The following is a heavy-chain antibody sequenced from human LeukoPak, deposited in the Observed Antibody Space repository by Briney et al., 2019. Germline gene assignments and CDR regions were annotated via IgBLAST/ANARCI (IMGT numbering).Heavy chain of an antibody. CDR2: VYSSGST. J-gene: IGHJ4*01. CDR1: GDSISNFY. D-gene: IGHD6-19*01. Sequence: SETLSLTCTVSGDSISNFYWSWIRQPAGKGLEWIGRVYSSGSTNYNPSLKSRVSMSVDTSKNQYSLRLISVTAADTAVYYCARAGFGSGWHYFDYWGRGILVSVSS. CDR3: ARAGFGSGWHYFDY. V-gene: IGHV4-4*07.